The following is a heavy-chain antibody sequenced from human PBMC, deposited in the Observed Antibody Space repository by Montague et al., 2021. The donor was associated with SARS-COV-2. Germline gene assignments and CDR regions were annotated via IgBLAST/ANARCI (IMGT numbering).Heavy chain of an antibody. CDR2: MYYSGXT. V-gene: IGHV4-61*01. CDR1: GDSVSSGRYD. Sequence: SETLSLTCTVAGDSVSSGRYDWSWIRQPPGKGLESIGYMYYSGXTXYXPYLESRVTISVDTSKNQFSLKLGSVTAADTAVYYCARVKTAGAYWGQGTLVTVSS. J-gene: IGHJ4*02. D-gene: IGHD7-27*01. CDR3: ARVKTAGAY.